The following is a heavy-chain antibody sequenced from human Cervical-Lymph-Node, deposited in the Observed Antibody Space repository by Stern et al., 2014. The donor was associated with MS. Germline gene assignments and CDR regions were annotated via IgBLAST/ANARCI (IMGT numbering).Heavy chain of an antibody. Sequence: EVQLVESGAEVKMPGESLRISCKGSGYRFTSYWINWVRQMPGKGLEWMGRIDPSDSYTNYSPSFQGRVTISVDKSISTAYLQWSSLKASDTAIYYCARLGGGYGMDVWGQGTTVTVSS. J-gene: IGHJ6*02. CDR3: ARLGGGYGMDV. V-gene: IGHV5-10-1*03. D-gene: IGHD3-10*01. CDR1: GYRFTSYW. CDR2: IDPSDSYT.